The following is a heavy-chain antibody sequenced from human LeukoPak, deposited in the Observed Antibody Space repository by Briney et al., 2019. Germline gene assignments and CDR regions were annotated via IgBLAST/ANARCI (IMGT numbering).Heavy chain of an antibody. CDR3: ARSDYGDYPGYFQH. D-gene: IGHD4-17*01. CDR1: GGSISSGAYY. V-gene: IGHV4-31*03. Sequence: SETLSLTCTVSGGSISSGAYYWSWIRQHPGKGLEWTGYIYYSGSTYYNPSLKSRVTISVDTSKNQFSLKLSSVTAADTAVYYCARSDYGDYPGYFQHWGQGTLVIVSS. CDR2: IYYSGST. J-gene: IGHJ1*01.